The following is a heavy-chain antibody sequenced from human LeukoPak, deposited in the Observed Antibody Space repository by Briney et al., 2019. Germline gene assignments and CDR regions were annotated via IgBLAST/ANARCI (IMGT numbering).Heavy chain of an antibody. J-gene: IGHJ3*02. CDR3: ARGYTYYYDSSGYYYDAFDI. CDR2: IKQDGSEK. Sequence: GGSLRLSCAASGFSFSTSAMTWVRQAPGKGLEWVANIKQDGSEKNYLDSVEGRFTISRDNAKNSLYLQMSSLRAEDTALYYCARGYTYYYDSSGYYYDAFDIWGQGTMVTVSS. V-gene: IGHV3-7*01. D-gene: IGHD3-22*01. CDR1: GFSFSTSA.